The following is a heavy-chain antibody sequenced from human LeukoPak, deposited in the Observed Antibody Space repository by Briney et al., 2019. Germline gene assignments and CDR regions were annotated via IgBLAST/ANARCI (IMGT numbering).Heavy chain of an antibody. Sequence: GGSLRLSCAASGFTFSDYYMSWIRQAPGKGLEWVSYISTGVSSKFYAESVKGRFTISRDNAKNTLYLQINSLRVEDTAVYYCARDYYGYWGQGTLLTVSS. J-gene: IGHJ4*02. CDR1: GFTFSDYY. D-gene: IGHD1-26*01. CDR3: ARDYYGY. CDR2: ISTGVSSK. V-gene: IGHV3-11*04.